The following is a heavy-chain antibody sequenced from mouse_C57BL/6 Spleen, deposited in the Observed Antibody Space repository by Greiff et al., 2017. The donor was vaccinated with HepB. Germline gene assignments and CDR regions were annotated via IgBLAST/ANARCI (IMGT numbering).Heavy chain of an antibody. CDR3: TTVEAWFAY. CDR2: IDPETGGT. CDR1: GYTFTDYE. D-gene: IGHD1-1*01. Sequence: ESGAELVRPGASVTLSCKASGYTFTDYEMHWVKQTPVHGLEWIGAIDPETGGTAYNQKFKGKAILTADKSSSTAYMELRSLTSEDSAVYYCTTVEAWFAYWGQGTLVTVSA. V-gene: IGHV1-15*01. J-gene: IGHJ3*01.